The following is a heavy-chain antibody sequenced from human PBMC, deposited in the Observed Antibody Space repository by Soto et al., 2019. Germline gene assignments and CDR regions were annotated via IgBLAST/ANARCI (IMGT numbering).Heavy chain of an antibody. V-gene: IGHV3-33*08. J-gene: IGHJ6*02. CDR1: GFTFRSYG. CDR3: AREPTAAAGIYYYYGMDV. CDR2: IWYDGSNK. Sequence: GGSLRLSCAASGFTFRSYGMHWVRQAPGKGLEWVAVIWYDGSNKYYADSVKGRFTISRDNSKNTLYLQMNSLRAEDTAVYYCAREPTAAAGIYYYYGMDVWGQGTTVTVSS. D-gene: IGHD6-13*01.